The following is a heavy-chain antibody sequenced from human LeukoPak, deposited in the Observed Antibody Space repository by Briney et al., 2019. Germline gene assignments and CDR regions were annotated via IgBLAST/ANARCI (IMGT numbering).Heavy chain of an antibody. D-gene: IGHD3-10*01. CDR1: GFTFSSYC. CDR2: IWYDGSNK. Sequence: GRSLRLSCAASGFTFSSYCMHWVRQAPGKGLEWVAVIWYDGSNKYYADSVKGRFTISRDNSKNTLYLQMNSLRAEDTAVYYCARAQGGSGSYYPDYGMDVWGQGTTVTVSS. CDR3: ARAQGGSGSYYPDYGMDV. J-gene: IGHJ6*02. V-gene: IGHV3-33*01.